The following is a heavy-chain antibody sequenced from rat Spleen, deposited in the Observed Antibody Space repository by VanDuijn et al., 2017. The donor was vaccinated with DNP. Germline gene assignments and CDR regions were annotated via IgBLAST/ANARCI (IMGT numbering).Heavy chain of an antibody. CDR2: ISRGGST. CDR1: GFSLTSYH. V-gene: IGHV2S12*01. CDR3: ARDLIIRDTTSAMDA. Sequence: QVQLKESGPGLVQPSQTLSLTCTVSGFSLTSYHVHWVRQPPGKGLEWIAGISRGGSTNYNSALKSRLSISRDTSKSQVFLKLNRLQTEDTATYYCARDLIIRDTTSAMDAWGQGTSVTVSS. J-gene: IGHJ4*01. D-gene: IGHD4-3*01.